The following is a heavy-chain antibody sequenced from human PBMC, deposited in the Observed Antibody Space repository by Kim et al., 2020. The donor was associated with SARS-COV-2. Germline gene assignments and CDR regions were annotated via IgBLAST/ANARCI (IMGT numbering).Heavy chain of an antibody. J-gene: IGHJ4*02. D-gene: IGHD6-13*01. CDR3: ARRGITAEYFDY. Sequence: RYIPSFQGQVTISADKSISTAYLQWSSLKASDTAMYYCARRGITAEYFDYWGQGTLVTVSS. V-gene: IGHV5-51*01.